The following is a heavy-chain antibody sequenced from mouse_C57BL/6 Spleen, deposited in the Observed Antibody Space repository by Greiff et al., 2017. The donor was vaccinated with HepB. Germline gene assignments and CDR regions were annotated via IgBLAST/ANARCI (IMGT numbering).Heavy chain of an antibody. CDR1: GFTFSSYA. V-gene: IGHV5-4*01. CDR3: AREDYYGSSPPYWYFDV. Sequence: EVMLVESGGGLVKPGGSLKLSCAASGFTFSSYAMSWVRQTPEKRLEWVATISDGGSYTYYPDNVKGRFTISRDNAKNNLYLQMSHLKSEDTAMYYCAREDYYGSSPPYWYFDVWGTRTTVTVSS. D-gene: IGHD1-1*01. J-gene: IGHJ1*03. CDR2: ISDGGSYT.